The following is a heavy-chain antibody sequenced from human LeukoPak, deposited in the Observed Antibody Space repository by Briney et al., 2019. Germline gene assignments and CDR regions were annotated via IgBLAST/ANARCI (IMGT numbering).Heavy chain of an antibody. CDR1: GYTFTGYS. CDR2: INPSSGVT. CDR3: TTRGGESSPLRY. D-gene: IGHD3-10*01. Sequence: GASVKVSCTASGYTFTGYSIQWVRQAPRRGLEWMGRINPSSGVTHYAQKFQDSVTLTRDTSISTAYLEVNTLRSDDTAVYYCTTRGGESSPLRYWGQGTLVTVSS. J-gene: IGHJ4*02. V-gene: IGHV1-2*06.